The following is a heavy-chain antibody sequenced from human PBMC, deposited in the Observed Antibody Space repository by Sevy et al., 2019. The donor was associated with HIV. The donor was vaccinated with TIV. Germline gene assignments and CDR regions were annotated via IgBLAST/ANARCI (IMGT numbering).Heavy chain of an antibody. J-gene: IGHJ4*02. CDR3: ARGSYYYDSSANSYFHY. D-gene: IGHD3-22*01. Sequence: GGSLRLPCAASGFTFSSYSMNWVRQAPGKGLEWVSYISSSSSTIYYADSVKGRFTISRDNAKNSLYLQMNSLRDEDTAVYYCARGSYYYDSSANSYFHYWGQGTLVTVSS. CDR2: ISSSSSTI. CDR1: GFTFSSYS. V-gene: IGHV3-48*02.